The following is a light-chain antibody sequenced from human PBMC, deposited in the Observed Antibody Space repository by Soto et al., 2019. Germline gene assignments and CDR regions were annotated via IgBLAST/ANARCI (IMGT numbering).Light chain of an antibody. Sequence: QSALTQPPSASGSPGQSVTISCTGTSSDVGGYNYVSWYQQHPGKAPKLMIYEVSKRPSGVPDRFSGSKSGNTASLTVSGLQAEDEADYYCSSYAASNNFEVFGTGTKLTVL. CDR1: SSDVGGYNY. CDR3: SSYAASNNFEV. V-gene: IGLV2-8*01. CDR2: EVS. J-gene: IGLJ1*01.